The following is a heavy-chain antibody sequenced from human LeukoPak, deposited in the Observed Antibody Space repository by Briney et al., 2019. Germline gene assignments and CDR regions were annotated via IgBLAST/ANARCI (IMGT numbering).Heavy chain of an antibody. Sequence: ASVKVSCKASGYTFIGYYLHWVRQAPGQGLEWMGWINPTSGGTNYAQKFQDRVTMTRDTSINTAYMELSRLTSDDTAVCYCARLVGLSTTASYWGQGTLVIVCS. V-gene: IGHV1-2*02. CDR3: ARLVGLSTTASY. D-gene: IGHD5/OR15-5a*01. CDR1: GYTFIGYY. CDR2: INPTSGGT. J-gene: IGHJ4*02.